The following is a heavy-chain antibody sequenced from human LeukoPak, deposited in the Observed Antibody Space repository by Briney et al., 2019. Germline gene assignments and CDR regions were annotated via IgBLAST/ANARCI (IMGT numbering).Heavy chain of an antibody. Sequence: PGRSLRLSCAASGFTFDDYAMHWVRQAPGKGLEWVSGISWNSGSIGYADSVKGRFTISRDNAKNSLYLQMNSLRAEDTALYYCAKDQQWLVSLPEYWGQGTLVTVSS. J-gene: IGHJ4*02. CDR2: ISWNSGSI. V-gene: IGHV3-9*01. CDR3: AKDQQWLVSLPEY. CDR1: GFTFDDYA. D-gene: IGHD6-19*01.